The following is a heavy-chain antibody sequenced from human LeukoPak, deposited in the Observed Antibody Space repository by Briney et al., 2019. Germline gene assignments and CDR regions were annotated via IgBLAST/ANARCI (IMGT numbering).Heavy chain of an antibody. D-gene: IGHD6-13*01. Sequence: GGSLRLSCAASGFTFSSYSMNWVRQAPGKGLEWVSYISSSSSTIYYADSVKGRFTISRDNAKNSLYLQMNSLRAEDTAVYYCARSLIAAAGSKTTYAFDPWGQGTLATVSS. CDR2: ISSSSSTI. V-gene: IGHV3-48*01. CDR1: GFTFSSYS. J-gene: IGHJ5*02. CDR3: ARSLIAAAGSKTTYAFDP.